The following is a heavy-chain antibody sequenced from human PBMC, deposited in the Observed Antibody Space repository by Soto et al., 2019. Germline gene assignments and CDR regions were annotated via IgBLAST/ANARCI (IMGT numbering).Heavy chain of an antibody. CDR1: GGSISSSSYY. J-gene: IGHJ6*02. D-gene: IGHD5-18*01. Sequence: SETLSLTCTVSGGSISSSSYYWGWIRQPPGKGLEWIGSIYYSGSTYYNPSLKSRVTISVDTSKNQFSLKLSSATAADTAVYYCARSDGYSSNGYYYYYYGMDVWGQGTTVTSP. CDR2: IYYSGST. CDR3: ARSDGYSSNGYYYYYYGMDV. V-gene: IGHV4-39*01.